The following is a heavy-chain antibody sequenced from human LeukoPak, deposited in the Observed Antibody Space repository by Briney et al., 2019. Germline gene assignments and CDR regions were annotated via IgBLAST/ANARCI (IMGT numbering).Heavy chain of an antibody. CDR3: AKGNGYSYGRYYFDY. D-gene: IGHD5-18*01. V-gene: IGHV3-23*01. Sequence: GGSLRLSGAASGLTFSSYAMGWVRQAPGKGLEWVSAITASGGNTYYADSVKGRSTVSRDNSKNTLYLQVNSLRAEDTAVYYCAKGNGYSYGRYYFDYWGQGTLVTVSS. J-gene: IGHJ4*02. CDR1: GLTFSSYA. CDR2: ITASGGNT.